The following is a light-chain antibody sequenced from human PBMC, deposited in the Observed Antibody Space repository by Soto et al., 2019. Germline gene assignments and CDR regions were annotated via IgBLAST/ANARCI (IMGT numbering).Light chain of an antibody. J-gene: IGKJ1*01. CDR1: QSIGTY. CDR2: AIS. CDR3: QQFGSSWWT. V-gene: IGKV3-20*01. Sequence: EIVLTQSPGTLSLSPGERATLSCRASQSIGTYLAWYQQRAGQAPRLLIYAISTRAAGIPDRFSGSGSGTDFTLTISRVEPADSAMYYCQQFGSSWWTFAQGTKVDIK.